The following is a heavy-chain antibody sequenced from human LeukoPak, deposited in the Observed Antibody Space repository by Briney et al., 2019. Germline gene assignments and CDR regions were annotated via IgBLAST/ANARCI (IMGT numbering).Heavy chain of an antibody. CDR1: GGSISSYY. J-gene: IGHJ4*02. V-gene: IGHV4-4*07. D-gene: IGHD3-9*01. CDR2: IYTSGST. CDR3: ARGYYDILTGYAYYFDY. Sequence: PSETLSLTCTVSGGSISSYYWSWIRQPAGKGLEWIGRIYTSGSTNYNPSLKSRVTVSVDTSKNQFSLKLSSVTAADTAVYYCARGYYDILTGYAYYFDYWGQGTLVTVSS.